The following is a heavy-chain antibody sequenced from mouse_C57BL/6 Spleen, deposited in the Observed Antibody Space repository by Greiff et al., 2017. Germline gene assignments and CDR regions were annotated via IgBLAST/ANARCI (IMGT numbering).Heavy chain of an antibody. CDR3: AKKCYYDAMDY. CDR1: GFSLTSYG. CDR2: IWSGGST. D-gene: IGHD2-12*01. J-gene: IGHJ4*01. Sequence: QVQLKESGPGLVQPSQSLSITCTVSGFSLTSYGVHWVRQPPGKGLEWLGVIWSGGSTDYNAAFISRLSISKDNSKSQVFFKMNSLQADDIAIYYCAKKCYYDAMDYWGQGTSVTVSS. V-gene: IGHV2-4*01.